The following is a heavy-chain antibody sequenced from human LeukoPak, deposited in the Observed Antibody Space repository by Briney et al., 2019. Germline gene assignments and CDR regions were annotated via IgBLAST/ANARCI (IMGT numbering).Heavy chain of an antibody. CDR1: GYTFTGYY. J-gene: IGHJ4*02. Sequence: GASVKVSCKASGYTFTGYYMHWVRQAPGQGLEWMGWINPNSGGTNYAQKLQGRVTMTTDTSTSTAYMELRSLRSDDTAVYYCARAGPNSGSYYVEGYWGQGTLVTVSS. D-gene: IGHD1-26*01. CDR2: INPNSGGT. V-gene: IGHV1-2*02. CDR3: ARAGPNSGSYYVEGY.